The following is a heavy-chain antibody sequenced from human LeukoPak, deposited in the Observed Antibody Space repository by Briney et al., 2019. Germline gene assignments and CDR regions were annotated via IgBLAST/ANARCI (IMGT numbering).Heavy chain of an antibody. CDR2: IYYIGST. CDR1: RGSISPNY. Sequence: SETLSLTCTVSRGSISPNYWAWLRQPPGKGLEWIGYIYYIGSTNYNPSLKSRVTISLDTSRNQFSLRLSSVTAADTAVYYCARLLDYDSSGYPDTFDIWGQGTMVTVSS. V-gene: IGHV4-59*01. CDR3: ARLLDYDSSGYPDTFDI. J-gene: IGHJ3*02. D-gene: IGHD3-22*01.